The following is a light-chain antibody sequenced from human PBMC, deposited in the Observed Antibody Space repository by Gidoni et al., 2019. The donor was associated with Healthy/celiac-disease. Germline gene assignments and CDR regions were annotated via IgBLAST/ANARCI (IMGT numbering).Light chain of an antibody. V-gene: IGLV3-1*01. J-gene: IGLJ2*01. Sequence: SYELTQPPSVSVSPGQTASITCSGDKLGDKYACWSQQKPGQSPVLVIYQDSKRPSGIPERFSCSNSGNTATLTISGTQAMDEAAYYCQAWDSSTVVFGGGTKLTVL. CDR1: KLGDKY. CDR2: QDS. CDR3: QAWDSSTVV.